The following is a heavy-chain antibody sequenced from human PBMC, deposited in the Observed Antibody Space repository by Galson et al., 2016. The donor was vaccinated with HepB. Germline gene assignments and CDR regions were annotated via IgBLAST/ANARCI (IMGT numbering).Heavy chain of an antibody. D-gene: IGHD6-19*01. CDR2: ISSSSYI. CDR1: GFTFSSHS. V-gene: IGHV3-21*01. CDR3: ARGWDTSGWNIGY. J-gene: IGHJ4*02. Sequence: SLRLSCAASGFTFSSHSMAWIRQPPGKGLEWVSSISSSSYIHYADSVRGRFTISRDITKNSLYLQMNSLRVEDTAVYYCARGWDTSGWNIGYWGQGTLVTVSS.